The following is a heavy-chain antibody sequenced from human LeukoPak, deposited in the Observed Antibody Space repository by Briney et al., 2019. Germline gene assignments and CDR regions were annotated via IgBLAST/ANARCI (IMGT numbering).Heavy chain of an antibody. D-gene: IGHD3-10*01. CDR1: GFTFSSYA. CDR3: AKSTTHYYYGSGSWFDY. V-gene: IGHV3-23*01. J-gene: IGHJ4*02. CDR2: ISGSGGST. Sequence: PGGSLGLSCAASGFTFSSYAMSWVRQAPGKGLEWVSAISGSGGSTYYADSVKGRFTISRDNSKNTLYLQMNSLRAEDTAVYYCAKSTTHYYYGSGSWFDYWGQGTLVTVSS.